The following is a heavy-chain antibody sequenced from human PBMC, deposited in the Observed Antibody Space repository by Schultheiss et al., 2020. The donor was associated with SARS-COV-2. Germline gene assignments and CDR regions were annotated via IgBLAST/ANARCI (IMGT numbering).Heavy chain of an antibody. J-gene: IGHJ3*02. V-gene: IGHV3-11*06. CDR2: ISSSGSYT. D-gene: IGHD1-7*01. CDR3: ASGNYHDAFDI. Sequence: GGSLRLSCAASGFTFTDYYMTWVRQPPGKGLEYVSYISSSGSYTNYADSVKGRFTMSRDNVKKSVYLQMDSLRVEDTAVYYCASGNYHDAFDIWGQGTRVTVSS. CDR1: GFTFTDYY.